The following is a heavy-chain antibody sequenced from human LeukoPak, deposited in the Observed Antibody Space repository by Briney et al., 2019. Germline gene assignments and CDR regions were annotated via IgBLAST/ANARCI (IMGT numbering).Heavy chain of an antibody. CDR3: TGGGLVRGSLHWFDP. D-gene: IGHD3-10*01. V-gene: IGHV6-1*01. Sequence: ESGPGLVKPSQTLSHTCSISRDSVSRGSAGWNWIRQSPSRCLEWLGRIYYRSKWYSDYAISVKSRITINPDTSRNQFSLQLNSVTHDDTAVYYCTGGGLVRGSLHWFDPWGQGTLVTVSS. CDR1: RDSVSRGSAG. J-gene: IGHJ5*02. CDR2: IYYRSKWYS.